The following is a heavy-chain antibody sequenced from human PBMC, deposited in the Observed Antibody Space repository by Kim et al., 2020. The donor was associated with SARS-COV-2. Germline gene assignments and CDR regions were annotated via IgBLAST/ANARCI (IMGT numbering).Heavy chain of an antibody. D-gene: IGHD2-21*02. V-gene: IGHV3-23*01. CDR2: ITGTGGGT. J-gene: IGHJ6*01. CDR3: AKDTMAVTAGIGYYFGM. Sequence: GGSLRLSCAASGITFRNYVMTWVRQAPGKGLEWVSSITGTGGGTYYADSVKGRFTISRDNSNKTLFLQMNSLRPDDTAVYYCAKDTMAVTAGIGYYFGM. CDR1: GITFRNYV.